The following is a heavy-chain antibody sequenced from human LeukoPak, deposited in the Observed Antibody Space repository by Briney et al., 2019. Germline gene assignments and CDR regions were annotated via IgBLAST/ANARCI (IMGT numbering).Heavy chain of an antibody. CDR1: GGSISSGYYY. CDR2: IYYSGNT. J-gene: IGHJ4*02. Sequence: SETLSLTCSVSGGSISSGYYYWSWIRQSPGKGLEWIGYIYYSGNTYYNPSLKSRVTTSIDTSKNQFSLKLSSVTAADTAVYYSASVGWYDTGYYYIDYWGQGTLVTVSS. D-gene: IGHD2-15*01. CDR3: ASVGWYDTGYYYIDY. V-gene: IGHV4-30-4*01.